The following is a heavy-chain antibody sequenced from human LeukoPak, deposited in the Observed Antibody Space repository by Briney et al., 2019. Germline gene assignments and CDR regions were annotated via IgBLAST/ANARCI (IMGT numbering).Heavy chain of an antibody. V-gene: IGHV3-21*01. CDR1: GFPFSSYS. D-gene: IGHD4-23*01. Sequence: SGGSLRLSCAASGFPFSSYSMNWVRQAPGKGLEWVSSISSSSSYIYDADSGKGRCTIARDNAKNALYLQMISLSADDTAVYYCAKGRPQGNDYGGQGTLVTVSS. CDR3: AKGRPQGNDY. CDR2: ISSSSSYI. J-gene: IGHJ4*02.